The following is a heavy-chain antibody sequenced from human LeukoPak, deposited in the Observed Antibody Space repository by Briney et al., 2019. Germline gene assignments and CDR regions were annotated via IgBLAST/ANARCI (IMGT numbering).Heavy chain of an antibody. D-gene: IGHD1-7*01. CDR2: ISYDGSNK. CDR3: AREGLELSFDY. Sequence: GGSLRLSCAASGFTFSSYAMHWVRQAPGKGLEWVAVISYDGSNKYYADSVKGRFTISRDNSKNTLYLQMNSLRAEDTAVYYCAREGLELSFDYWGQGTLVTVSS. CDR1: GFTFSSYA. V-gene: IGHV3-30-3*01. J-gene: IGHJ4*02.